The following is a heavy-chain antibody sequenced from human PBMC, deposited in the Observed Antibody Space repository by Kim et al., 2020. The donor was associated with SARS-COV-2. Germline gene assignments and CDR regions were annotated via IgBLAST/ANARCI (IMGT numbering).Heavy chain of an antibody. CDR2: MYYSGTT. Sequence: SETLSLTCTVSGGSISSGGYYWSWIRQHPGKGLEWIGHMYYSGTTYYSPSLKRRVTISVDTSKNQFSLKLSSVTAADTALYYCARASTTVTSWFDPWGQGTLVTVTS. CDR1: GGSISSGGYY. V-gene: IGHV4-31*03. D-gene: IGHD4-17*01. CDR3: ARASTTVTSWFDP. J-gene: IGHJ5*02.